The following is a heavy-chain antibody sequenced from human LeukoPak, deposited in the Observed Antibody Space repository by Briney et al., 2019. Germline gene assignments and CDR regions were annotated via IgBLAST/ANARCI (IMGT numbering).Heavy chain of an antibody. CDR3: AKEGPYCGGDCYYDY. V-gene: IGHV3-30*18. Sequence: GSLRLSCAASGFTFSSYGMHWVRQAPGEGLEWVAVISYDGSNKYYADSVKGRFTISRDNSKNTLYLQMNSLRAEDTAVYYCAKEGPYCGGDCYYDYWGQGTLVTVSS. J-gene: IGHJ4*02. D-gene: IGHD2-21*02. CDR1: GFTFSSYG. CDR2: ISYDGSNK.